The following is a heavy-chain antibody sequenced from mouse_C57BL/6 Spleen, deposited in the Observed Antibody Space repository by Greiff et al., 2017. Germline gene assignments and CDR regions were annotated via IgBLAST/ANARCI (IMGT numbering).Heavy chain of an antibody. D-gene: IGHD1-1*01. V-gene: IGHV5-4*01. CDR1: GFTFSSYA. Sequence: EVQLVESGGGLVKPGGSLKLSCAASGFTFSSYAMSWVRQTPEKRLEWVGTISDGGSYTYYPDNVKGRFTISRDNAKNNLYLQMSHLKSEDTAMYYCERAITTVVEGGFADWGQGTLVAVAA. CDR3: ERAITTVVEGGFAD. CDR2: ISDGGSYT. J-gene: IGHJ3*01.